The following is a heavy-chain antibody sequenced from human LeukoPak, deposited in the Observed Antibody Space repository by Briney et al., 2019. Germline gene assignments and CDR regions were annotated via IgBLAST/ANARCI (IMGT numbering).Heavy chain of an antibody. CDR2: INHSGST. D-gene: IGHD6-13*01. Sequence: SETLSLTCAVYGGSFSGYYWSWIRQPPGKGLEWIGEINHSGSTNYNPSLKSRVTISVDTSKNQFSLKLSSVTGADTAVYYCARGPGIAAAGTYGDYWGQGTLVTVSS. CDR3: ARGPGIAAAGTYGDY. V-gene: IGHV4-34*01. J-gene: IGHJ4*02. CDR1: GGSFSGYY.